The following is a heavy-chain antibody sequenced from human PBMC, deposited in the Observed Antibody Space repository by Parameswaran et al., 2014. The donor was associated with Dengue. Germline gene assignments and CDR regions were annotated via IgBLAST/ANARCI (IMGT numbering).Heavy chain of an antibody. Sequence: WVRQAPGQGLEWMGWMNPSSGDTGYAQKFRGRLTMTRDTSITTAYMELSSLRSEDTAIYYCARSSSYDFWSGPHNWLDPWGQGTLVTVSS. J-gene: IGHJ5*02. CDR3: ARSSSYDFWSGPHNWLDP. CDR2: MNPSSGDT. D-gene: IGHD3-3*01. V-gene: IGHV1-8*01.